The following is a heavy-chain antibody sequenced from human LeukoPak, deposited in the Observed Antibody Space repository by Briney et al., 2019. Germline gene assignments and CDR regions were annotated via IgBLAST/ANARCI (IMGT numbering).Heavy chain of an antibody. J-gene: IGHJ5*02. Sequence: ASETLSLTCAVYGGSFSGYYWSWLRQPPGKGLEWIGEINHSGSTNYNPSLKSRVTISVDTSKNQFSLKLSSVTAADTAVYYCARQSNYDILTGYYGQMRWFDPWGQGTLVTVSS. CDR3: ARQSNYDILTGYYGQMRWFDP. V-gene: IGHV4-34*01. CDR1: GGSFSGYY. D-gene: IGHD3-9*01. CDR2: INHSGST.